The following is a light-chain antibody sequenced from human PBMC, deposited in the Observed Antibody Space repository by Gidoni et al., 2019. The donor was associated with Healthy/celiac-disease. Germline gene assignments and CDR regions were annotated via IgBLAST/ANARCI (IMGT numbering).Light chain of an antibody. Sequence: EIVLTQSPANLSLSPGERATLSCRASQRVSSYLAWYQQTPGQAPRLLIYDASNRATGIPARFSGSGSGTDFTLTISSLEPEDFAVYYCQQRSNWPPTFGGGTKVEIK. CDR2: DAS. CDR3: QQRSNWPPT. J-gene: IGKJ4*01. CDR1: QRVSSY. V-gene: IGKV3-11*01.